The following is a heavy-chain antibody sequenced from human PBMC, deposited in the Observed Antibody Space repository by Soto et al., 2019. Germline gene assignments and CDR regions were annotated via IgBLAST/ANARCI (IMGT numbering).Heavy chain of an antibody. D-gene: IGHD3-10*01. CDR2: TYYRSKWYN. V-gene: IGHV6-1*01. Sequence: SQTLSLTCATSGDSVSSNSAAWNWIRQSPSRGLEWLGRTYYRSKWYNDYAVSVKSRITINPDTSKNQFPLQLNSVTPEDTAVYYCAREAPSLWFGELLHIYYYYGMDVWGQGTTVTVSS. CDR3: AREAPSLWFGELLHIYYYYGMDV. J-gene: IGHJ6*02. CDR1: GDSVSSNSAA.